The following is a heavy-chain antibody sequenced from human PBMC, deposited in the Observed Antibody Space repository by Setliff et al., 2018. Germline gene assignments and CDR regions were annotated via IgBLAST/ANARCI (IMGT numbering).Heavy chain of an antibody. V-gene: IGHV4-34*01. CDR3: ARGWGSGWSKEGAFDI. CDR1: GGSFSGYY. Sequence: SETLSLTCAVYGGSFSGYYWSWLRQPPGKGLEWIGEINHSGSTNYNPSLKSRVTISVDTSKNQFSLKLSSVTAADTAVYYCARGWGSGWSKEGAFDIWGQGTLVTVSS. J-gene: IGHJ3*02. CDR2: INHSGST. D-gene: IGHD6-19*01.